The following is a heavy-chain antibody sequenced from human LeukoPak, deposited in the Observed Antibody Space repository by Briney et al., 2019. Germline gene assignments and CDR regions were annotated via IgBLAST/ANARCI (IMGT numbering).Heavy chain of an antibody. CDR2: IIPIFGTA. Sequence: SVKVSCKASGGTFSSYAISWVRQAPGQGLEWMGGIIPIFGTANYAQKFQGRVTITADESTSTAYMELSSLRSEDTAVYYCARGGHSGSYLDAFDIWGQGTMVTVSS. V-gene: IGHV1-69*13. D-gene: IGHD1-26*01. CDR3: ARGGHSGSYLDAFDI. CDR1: GGTFSSYA. J-gene: IGHJ3*02.